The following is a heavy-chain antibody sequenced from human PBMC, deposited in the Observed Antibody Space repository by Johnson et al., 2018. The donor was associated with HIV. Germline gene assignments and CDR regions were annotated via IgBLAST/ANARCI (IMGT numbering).Heavy chain of an antibody. CDR2: IYSGGST. D-gene: IGHD3-22*01. V-gene: IGHV3-66*01. Sequence: EVQLVESGGGLVKPGGPLRLSCAASGFTFRDHYMSWVRQAPGKGLEWVSVIYSGGSTYYPDSVKGRFTISRDNSKNTLYLQMNSLRAEDTAVYYCARVQIISGFNWHYYESSIDAVDIWGQGTMVTVSS. CDR3: ARVQIISGFNWHYYESSIDAVDI. CDR1: GFTFRDHY. J-gene: IGHJ3*02.